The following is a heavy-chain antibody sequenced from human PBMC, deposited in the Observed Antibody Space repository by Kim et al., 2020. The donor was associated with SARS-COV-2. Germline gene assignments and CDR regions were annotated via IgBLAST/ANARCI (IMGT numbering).Heavy chain of an antibody. Sequence: SETLSLTCTVSGDSISRSSNYWGWIRQPPGKGLEWIGSINYSGNTYYNPSLMSRVTISVDTSKNQFSLKMRSVTAADTAVYYCARLVSENSAVEYWGQGT. CDR2: INYSGNT. CDR1: GDSISRSSNY. CDR3: ARLVSENSAVEY. J-gene: IGHJ4*02. V-gene: IGHV4-39*01.